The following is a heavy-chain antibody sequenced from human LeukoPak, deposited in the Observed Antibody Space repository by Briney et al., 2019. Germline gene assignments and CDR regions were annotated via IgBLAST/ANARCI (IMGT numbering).Heavy chain of an antibody. Sequence: PGGSLRLSCTASGFTFSDCDMSWVRQAPGKGLEWVSSISYRSSPIYYADSVKGRFTISRDNAKNSLCLQMDSLRAGDTAVYYCARAYPPLRTAAAGDQWGQGTLVTVSS. V-gene: IGHV3-21*01. J-gene: IGHJ4*02. CDR1: GFTFSDCD. CDR2: ISYRSSPI. CDR3: ARAYPPLRTAAAGDQ. D-gene: IGHD6-13*01.